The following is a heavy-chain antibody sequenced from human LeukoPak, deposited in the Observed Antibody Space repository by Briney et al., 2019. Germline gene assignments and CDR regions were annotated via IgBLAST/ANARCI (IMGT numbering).Heavy chain of an antibody. CDR1: GDSVSSNSAA. Sequence: SQTLSLTCAISGDSVSSNSAAWNWIRQSPSRGLEWLGRTYYRSKWYNDYAVSVKSRITINPDTSKNQFSLQLNSVTPEDTAVYYCARESRGGSSGWTINYYYYYYMDVWGKGTTVTVSS. CDR3: ARESRGGSSGWTINYYYYYYMDV. CDR2: TYYRSKWYN. J-gene: IGHJ6*03. V-gene: IGHV6-1*01. D-gene: IGHD6-19*01.